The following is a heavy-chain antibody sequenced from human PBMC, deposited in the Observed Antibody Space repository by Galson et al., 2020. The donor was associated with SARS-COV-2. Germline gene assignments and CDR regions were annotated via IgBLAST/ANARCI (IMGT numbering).Heavy chain of an antibody. J-gene: IGHJ2*01. Sequence: SVKVSCKASGGTFSSYAISWVRQAPGQGLEWMGGIIPIFGTANYAQKFQGRVTITADESTSTAYMELSSLRSEDTAVYYCAGDGGAATIGDWYFDLWGRGTLVTVSS. CDR2: IIPIFGTA. V-gene: IGHV1-69*13. CDR3: AGDGGAATIGDWYFDL. D-gene: IGHD5-12*01. CDR1: GGTFSSYA.